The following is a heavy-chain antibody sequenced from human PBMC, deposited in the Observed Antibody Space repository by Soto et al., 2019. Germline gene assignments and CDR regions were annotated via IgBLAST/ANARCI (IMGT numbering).Heavy chain of an antibody. CDR1: GCYVSNGPDY. CDR2: IYDSEKT. D-gene: IGHD5-18*01. CDR3: WREGSQRDFDQ. V-gene: IGHV4-31*03. Sequence: QVQMQETGPGLVKTSQTLSLTYTVYGCYVSNGPDYWHWIRQHPGKGLEWIGYIYDSEKTYYNPSLKSRVHQPLDTSKKQSALKLSSLSAVGTAVDFWWREGSQRDFDQWGQGTLGTGSS. J-gene: IGHJ4*02.